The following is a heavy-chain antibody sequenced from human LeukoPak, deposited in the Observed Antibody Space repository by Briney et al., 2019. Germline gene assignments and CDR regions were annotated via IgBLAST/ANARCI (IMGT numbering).Heavy chain of an antibody. CDR3: AANGYSSSWYKGGWFDP. D-gene: IGHD6-13*01. V-gene: IGHV1-18*01. CDR1: GGTFSYA. Sequence: ASVKVSCKASGGTFSYAISWVRQAPGQGLEWMGWISAYNGNTNYAQKLQGRVTMTTDTSTSTAYMELRSLRSDDTAVYYCAANGYSSSWYKGGWFDPWGQGTLVTVSS. J-gene: IGHJ5*02. CDR2: ISAYNGNT.